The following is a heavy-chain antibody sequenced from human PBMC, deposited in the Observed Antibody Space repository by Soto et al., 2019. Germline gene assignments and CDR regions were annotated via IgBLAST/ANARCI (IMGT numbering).Heavy chain of an antibody. CDR2: IYSGGST. CDR3: ARYNYDFWSGYTRYYYYYMDV. V-gene: IGHV3-66*01. D-gene: IGHD3-3*01. J-gene: IGHJ6*03. CDR1: GFTVSSNY. Sequence: GGSLRLSCAASGFTVSSNYMSWVRQAPGKGLEWVSVIYSGGSTYYADSVKGRFTISRDNSKNTLYLQMNSLRAEDTAVYYCARYNYDFWSGYTRYYYYYMDVWGKGTTVTVSS.